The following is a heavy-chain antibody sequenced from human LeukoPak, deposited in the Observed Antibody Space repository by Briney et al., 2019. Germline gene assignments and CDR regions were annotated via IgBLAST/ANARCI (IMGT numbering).Heavy chain of an antibody. D-gene: IGHD1-14*01. CDR2: IDGSGGNT. CDR1: GFTFSRYA. V-gene: IGHV3-23*01. CDR3: AKGSGINHYHWIDP. Sequence: GGSLRLSCVVSGFTFSRYAMSWVRQAPGKGLEWVSAIDGSGGNTFYADSVKGRFTISRDNSKNTLYLQMDSLRAEDTALYYCAKGSGINHYHWIDPWGQGTLVTVSS. J-gene: IGHJ5*02.